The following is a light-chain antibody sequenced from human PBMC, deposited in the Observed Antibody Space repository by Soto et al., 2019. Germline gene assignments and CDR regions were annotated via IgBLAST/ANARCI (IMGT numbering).Light chain of an antibody. J-gene: IGKJ4*01. V-gene: IGKV1-16*01. CDR2: AAS. CDR3: QQYNTYPLT. CDR1: QSITRF. Sequence: DIQMTQSPSSLSASVGHRVTITCRASQSITRFLNWYQQKPGKAPKLLIYAASSLESGVPSRFRGSGSETVFTLTISSLQPEDFATYYCQQYNTYPLTFGGGTKVDI.